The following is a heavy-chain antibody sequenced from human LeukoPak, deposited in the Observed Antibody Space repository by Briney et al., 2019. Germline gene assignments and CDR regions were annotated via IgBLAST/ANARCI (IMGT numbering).Heavy chain of an antibody. J-gene: IGHJ4*02. D-gene: IGHD3-3*01. CDR3: AREALFGVVDYFDY. CDR1: GFTLSDYY. V-gene: IGHV3-11*01. CDR2: SSSSGTIN. Sequence: GGSLRLSCAASGFTLSDYYIVWVRQAPGKGLEWVSLSSSSGTINYYADSVKGRFTVSRDNAKNSVYLQMSGLRAEDTAVYYCAREALFGVVDYFDYWGQGTLVSVSS.